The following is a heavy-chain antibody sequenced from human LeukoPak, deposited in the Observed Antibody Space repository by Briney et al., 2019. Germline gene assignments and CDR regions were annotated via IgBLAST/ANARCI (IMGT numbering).Heavy chain of an antibody. J-gene: IGHJ6*02. CDR1: GFTFSRNS. CDR2: ISSSGSTI. D-gene: IGHD3-22*01. V-gene: IGHV3-48*04. CDR3: AREYDSSGYYFDYYYYYGLDV. Sequence: GGSLRLSCAASGFTFSRNSMIWVRQAPGKGLEWLSSISSSGSTIYYADSVKGRFTISRDNAKNSLYLQMVSLRAEDTAVYYCAREYDSSGYYFDYYYYYGLDVWGQGTTVTVSS.